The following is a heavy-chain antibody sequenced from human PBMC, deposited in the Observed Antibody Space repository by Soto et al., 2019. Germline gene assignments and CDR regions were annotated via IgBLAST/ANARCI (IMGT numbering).Heavy chain of an antibody. CDR3: ASSSSSVISDY. V-gene: IGHV3-21*01. CDR1: GFTFTSYT. Sequence: GSLRLSCAASGFTFTSYTMNWVRQAPGKGLEWVSSISSSSSYIYYADSVKGRFTISRDNAKNSLNLQMNSLRAEDTAVYYCASSSSSVISDYWGQGTLVTVSS. CDR2: ISSSSSYI. D-gene: IGHD6-6*01. J-gene: IGHJ4*01.